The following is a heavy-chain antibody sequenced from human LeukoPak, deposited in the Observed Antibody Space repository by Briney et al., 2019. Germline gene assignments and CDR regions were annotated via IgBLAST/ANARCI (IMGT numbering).Heavy chain of an antibody. J-gene: IGHJ4*02. CDR2: ISHSGANT. CDR3: AKDLDSTGYYSYNY. V-gene: IGHV3-23*01. CDR1: GFTFSDSA. Sequence: GGSLRLSCAASGFTFSDSAMDWVRQAPGKGLEWVSLISHSGANTFYADSVKGRFSVSRDNSKNTMYLQMNSLRAEDTAVYYCAKDLDSTGYYSYNYWGQGTLVTVSS. D-gene: IGHD3-22*01.